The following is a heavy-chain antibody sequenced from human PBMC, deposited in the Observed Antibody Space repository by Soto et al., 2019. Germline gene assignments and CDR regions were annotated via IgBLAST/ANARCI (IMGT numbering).Heavy chain of an antibody. CDR2: ISSNRAYI. D-gene: IGHD6-13*01. V-gene: IGHV3-21*01. CDR1: GFTFRSFT. J-gene: IGHJ5*02. CDR3: TRDASRDSSARGWFDP. Sequence: GGSLRLSCAASGFTFRSFTMNWVRQAPGKGLEWVSTISSNRAYIYYTDALRGRFTISRDNAKNSLHLQMNSLRAEDTAVYYCTRDASRDSSARGWFDPWGPGTLVTVSS.